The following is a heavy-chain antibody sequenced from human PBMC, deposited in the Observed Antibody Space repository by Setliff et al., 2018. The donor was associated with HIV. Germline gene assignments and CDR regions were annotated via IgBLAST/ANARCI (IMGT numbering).Heavy chain of an antibody. CDR3: SISRGVSSILTDHYFYN. CDR1: GVTLNTHA. J-gene: IGHJ4*02. D-gene: IGHD3-9*01. V-gene: IGHV3-23*05. CDR2: INGDDSRT. Sequence: GGSMRLSCAASGVTLNTHAMTWVRQAPGKWLEWVSTINGDDSRTYYADSVRGRFTISRDKSKNTLYLQVNNLRVEDTAIYYCSISRGVSSILTDHYFYNWGQGTLVTVSS.